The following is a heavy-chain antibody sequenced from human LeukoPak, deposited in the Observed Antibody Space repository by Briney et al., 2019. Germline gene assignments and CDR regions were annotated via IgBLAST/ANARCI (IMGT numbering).Heavy chain of an antibody. J-gene: IGHJ4*02. CDR2: ISASGNTR. D-gene: IGHD3-10*01. CDR3: ARVKARYPSGSYPY. Sequence: PGGSLRLSCAASGFTFSSYEMNWVRQAPGKGLEWLSYISASGNTRYYADSVKGRFTISRDNAKNSLSLQMNSLRAEDTALYYCARVKARYPSGSYPYWGQGTLVAVSS. V-gene: IGHV3-48*03. CDR1: GFTFSSYE.